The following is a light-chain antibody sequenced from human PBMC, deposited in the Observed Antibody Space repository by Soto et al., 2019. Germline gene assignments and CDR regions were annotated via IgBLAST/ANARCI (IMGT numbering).Light chain of an antibody. V-gene: IGKV1-5*03. Sequence: DIQMTQSPSTLSGSVGDRVTITCRASQTISSWLAWYQQKPGKAPKLLIYKASTLKSGVPSRFSGSGSGTEFPLTISSLQPDDFATYYCQHYNSYSEAFGQGPKVEPK. CDR1: QTISSW. CDR3: QHYNSYSEA. CDR2: KAS. J-gene: IGKJ1*01.